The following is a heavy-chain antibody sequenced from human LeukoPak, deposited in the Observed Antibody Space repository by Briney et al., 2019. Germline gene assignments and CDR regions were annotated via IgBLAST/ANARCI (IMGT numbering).Heavy chain of an antibody. D-gene: IGHD5-12*01. J-gene: IGHJ4*02. V-gene: IGHV3-30*18. CDR2: ISYDGSNK. CDR3: AKDIGSGYDSRRGYFDY. Sequence: GSLRLSCAASGFTFSSYGMHWVRQAPGKGLEWVAVISYDGSNKYYADSVKGRFTISRDNAKNSLYLQMNSLRAEDTALYYCAKDIGSGYDSRRGYFDYWGQGTLVTVSS. CDR1: GFTFSSYG.